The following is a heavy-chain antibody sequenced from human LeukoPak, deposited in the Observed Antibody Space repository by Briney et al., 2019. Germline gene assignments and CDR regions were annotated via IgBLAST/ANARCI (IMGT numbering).Heavy chain of an antibody. CDR3: AKVGEWAYYFDY. CDR2: ISGSGGST. D-gene: IGHD1-26*01. Sequence: PGGSQRLSCAASGFTFSSYAMSWVRQAPGKGLEWVSAISGSGGSTYYADSVKGRFTISRDNSKNTLYLQMNSLRAEDTAVYYCAKVGEWAYYFDYWGQGTLVTVSS. J-gene: IGHJ4*02. CDR1: GFTFSSYA. V-gene: IGHV3-23*01.